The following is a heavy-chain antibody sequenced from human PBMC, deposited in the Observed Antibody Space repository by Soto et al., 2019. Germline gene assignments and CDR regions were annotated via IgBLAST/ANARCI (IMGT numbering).Heavy chain of an antibody. CDR3: AREAGWQRMVPDD. Sequence: QVQLVQSGTEVKNPGASVNVSCKAFGYTFTSYGFSWVRQVPGQGLEWLGWISAFNGDTQYAQTMKGRLTVTTDTSTTTVHMELRSLPPADTAVYYCAREAGWQRMVPDDWGQGTLVTVS. J-gene: IGHJ4*02. CDR2: ISAFNGDT. D-gene: IGHD6-25*01. V-gene: IGHV1-18*04. CDR1: GYTFTSYG.